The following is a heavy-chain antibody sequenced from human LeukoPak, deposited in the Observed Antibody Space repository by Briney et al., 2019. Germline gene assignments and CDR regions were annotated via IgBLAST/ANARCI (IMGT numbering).Heavy chain of an antibody. CDR1: GFTFSSYE. J-gene: IGHJ4*02. Sequence: GGSLRLSCAASGFTFSSYEMNWVRQAPGKGLEWVSYIDNSGRTIYYADSVKGRFTISRDNAKNSLYLQMNSLRVEDTAVYYCSSWPHSDYWGQGILVTVSS. D-gene: IGHD6-13*01. CDR2: IDNSGRTI. CDR3: SSWPHSDY. V-gene: IGHV3-48*03.